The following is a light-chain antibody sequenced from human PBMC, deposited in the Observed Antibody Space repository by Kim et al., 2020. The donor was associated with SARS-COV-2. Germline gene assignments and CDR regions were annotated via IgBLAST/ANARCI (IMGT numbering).Light chain of an antibody. V-gene: IGLV3-1*01. J-gene: IGLJ2*01. Sequence: VSPGQTASITCSGDKLGDKYACWYQQKPGQSPVLVIYQDSKRPSGIPERFSSSNSGNTATLTISGTQAMDEADYYCQAWDSSTGVFGGGTQLTVL. CDR1: KLGDKY. CDR2: QDS. CDR3: QAWDSSTGV.